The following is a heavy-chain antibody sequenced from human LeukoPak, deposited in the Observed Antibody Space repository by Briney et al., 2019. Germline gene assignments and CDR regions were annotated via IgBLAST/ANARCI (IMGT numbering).Heavy chain of an antibody. CDR1: GGSFSGYY. V-gene: IGHV4-34*01. Sequence: PSETLSLTCAVYGGSFSGYYWSWIRQPPGKGLEWIGEINHSGSTNYNPSLKSRVTISVDTSKNQFSLKLSSVTAADTAVYYCARGHGYTLEAWGQGTLVTVSS. CDR3: ARGHGYTLEA. CDR2: INHSGST. D-gene: IGHD5-24*01. J-gene: IGHJ5*02.